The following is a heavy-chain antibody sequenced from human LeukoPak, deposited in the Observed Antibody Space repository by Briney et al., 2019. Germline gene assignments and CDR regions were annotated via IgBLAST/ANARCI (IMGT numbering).Heavy chain of an antibody. CDR3: ARAYANYGDY. D-gene: IGHD3-10*01. Sequence: ASVEVSCKASGYTFNAFFIHWVRQAPGQGLEWLGWINPHSGDTTYAQNFQGRVTMTRDTSISTIYMEVTSLISDDTAIYYCARAYANYGDYWGQGTLVTVSS. V-gene: IGHV1-2*02. CDR1: GYTFNAFF. J-gene: IGHJ4*02. CDR2: INPHSGDT.